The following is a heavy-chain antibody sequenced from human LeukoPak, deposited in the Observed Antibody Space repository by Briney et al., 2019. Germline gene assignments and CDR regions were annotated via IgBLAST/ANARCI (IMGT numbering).Heavy chain of an antibody. CDR2: ISGSGGST. CDR3: AKEPVIQTIFGVVIIPPNDAFDI. Sequence: AGGSLRLSCAASGFTFSSYAMSWVRQAPGKGLEWVSAISGSGGSTYYADSVKGRFTISRDNSKNTLYLQMNSLRAEDTAVYYCAKEPVIQTIFGVVIIPPNDAFDIWGQGTMVTVSS. V-gene: IGHV3-23*01. D-gene: IGHD3-3*01. J-gene: IGHJ3*02. CDR1: GFTFSSYA.